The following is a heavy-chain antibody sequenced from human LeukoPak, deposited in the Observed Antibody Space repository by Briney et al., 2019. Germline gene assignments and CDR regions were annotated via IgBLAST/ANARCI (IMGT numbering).Heavy chain of an antibody. D-gene: IGHD2-8*02. CDR3: ARGGRTYWSYYYYMDV. J-gene: IGHJ6*03. Sequence: SETLSLTCTVSGGSISSTTYYCGGIRQPPGKGLGWIGTIYYSGSTYYNPSLSSRVTIAVDTSKNKLSMKLRSVTAADTAVYYCARGGRTYWSYYYYMDVWGKATTVTLYS. V-gene: IGHV4-39*07. CDR2: IYYSGST. CDR1: GGSISSTTYY.